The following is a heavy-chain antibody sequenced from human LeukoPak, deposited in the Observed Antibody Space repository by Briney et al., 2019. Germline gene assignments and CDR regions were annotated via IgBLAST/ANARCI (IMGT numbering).Heavy chain of an antibody. J-gene: IGHJ5*02. V-gene: IGHV1-24*01. CDR3: ATLSLVGATTYWFDP. D-gene: IGHD1-26*01. CDR2: FDPEDGET. Sequence: ASVKVSCKVSGYTLTELSMHWVRQAPGKGLEWMGGFDPEDGETIYAQRFQGRVTMTEDTSTDTAYMELSSLRSEDTAVYYCATLSLVGATTYWFDPWGQGTLVTVSS. CDR1: GYTLTELS.